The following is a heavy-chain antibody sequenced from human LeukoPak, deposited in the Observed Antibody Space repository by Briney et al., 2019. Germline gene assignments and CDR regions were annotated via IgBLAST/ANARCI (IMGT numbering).Heavy chain of an antibody. CDR2: IIPILGIA. Sequence: SVKVSCKASGGTFSSYTISWVRQAPGQGLEWMGRIIPILGIANYAQKSQGRVTITADKSTSTAYMELSSLRSEDTAVYYCARDDRGYCSSTSRYLGHDAFDIWGQGTMVTVSS. CDR1: GGTFSSYT. V-gene: IGHV1-69*04. J-gene: IGHJ3*02. CDR3: ARDDRGYCSSTSRYLGHDAFDI. D-gene: IGHD2-2*01.